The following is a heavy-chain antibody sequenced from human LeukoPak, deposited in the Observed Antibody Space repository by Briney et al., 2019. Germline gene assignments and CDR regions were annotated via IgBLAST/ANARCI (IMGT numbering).Heavy chain of an antibody. CDR2: ITDSDSGGRT. Sequence: TGGSLRLSCAASGFTFSSYEMHWVRQAPGKGLEWVSSITDSDSGGRTYYADSMKGRFTISRDNSKNMLYLHVDSLRDEDTAVYYCAKGGSSAKLTDYWGQGTLVTVSS. J-gene: IGHJ4*02. V-gene: IGHV3-23*01. CDR1: GFTFSSYE. CDR3: AKGGSSAKLTDY. D-gene: IGHD6-13*01.